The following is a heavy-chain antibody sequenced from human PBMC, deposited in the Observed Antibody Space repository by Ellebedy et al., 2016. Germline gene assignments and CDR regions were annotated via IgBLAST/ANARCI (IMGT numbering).Heavy chain of an antibody. J-gene: IGHJ4*02. Sequence: GESLKISCAASGFTFSTYWMSWVRQAPGRGLEWVANLKQDGGEEYYVDSVNGRFTISRDNAKNSLYLQMNSLRVEDTAVYYCARSRYPGARSSFDSWGQGTLVTVSS. CDR1: GFTFSTYW. V-gene: IGHV3-7*01. CDR3: ARSRYPGARSSFDS. CDR2: LKQDGGEE. D-gene: IGHD6-6*01.